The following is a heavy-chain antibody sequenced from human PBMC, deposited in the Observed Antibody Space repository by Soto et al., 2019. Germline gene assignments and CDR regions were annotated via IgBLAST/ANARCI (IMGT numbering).Heavy chain of an antibody. Sequence: QADLEQSGAEVKKPGASVKVSCKASGYSLTDYAITWVRQASGQGLEYVGWISPDSGNTDYAHKFQGRVTMTSNTSISTAYMEVSSLRSDDTAVYYCARVYGYYSHCMDVWGKGTTVTVSS. V-gene: IGHV1-8*01. CDR1: GYSLTDYA. D-gene: IGHD5-18*01. J-gene: IGHJ6*03. CDR3: ARVYGYYSHCMDV. CDR2: ISPDSGNT.